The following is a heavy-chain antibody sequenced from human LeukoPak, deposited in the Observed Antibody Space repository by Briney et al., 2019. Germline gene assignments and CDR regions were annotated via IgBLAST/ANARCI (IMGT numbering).Heavy chain of an antibody. CDR1: GFTFSNAW. D-gene: IGHD3-22*01. Sequence: PGGSLRLSCAASGFTFSNAWMSWVRQAPGKGLGWVSGISSSGSSTYYADSVKGRFTISRDNSKNTVYLQMNSLRAEDTALYYCARVYNNGYYHLGYWGQGALVTVSS. CDR3: ARVYNNGYYHLGY. V-gene: IGHV3-23*01. CDR2: ISSSGSST. J-gene: IGHJ4*02.